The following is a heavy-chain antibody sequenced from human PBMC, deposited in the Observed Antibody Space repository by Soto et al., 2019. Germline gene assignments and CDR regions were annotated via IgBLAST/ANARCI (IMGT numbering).Heavy chain of an antibody. D-gene: IGHD2-15*01. Sequence: QVQLQQWGAGLLKPSETLSLTCAVYGGSFSGYYWSWIRQPPGKGLEWIREINHSGSTNYNPSLKSRVTISVDTSKNQFSLKLSSVTAADTAVYYCARLWGYCSGGSCYSGDDYWGQGTLVTVSS. CDR3: ARLWGYCSGGSCYSGDDY. CDR1: GGSFSGYY. V-gene: IGHV4-34*01. CDR2: INHSGST. J-gene: IGHJ4*02.